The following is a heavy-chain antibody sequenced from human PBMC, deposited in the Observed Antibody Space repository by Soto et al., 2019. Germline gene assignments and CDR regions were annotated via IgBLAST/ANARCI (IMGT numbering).Heavy chain of an antibody. D-gene: IGHD6-6*01. CDR2: INHSGST. CDR1: ARSFSGYY. J-gene: IGHJ4*02. Sequence: QVQLQQWGAGLLKPSETLSLTCAVYARSFSGYYWSWIRQPPGKGLEWMGEINHSGSTNYNPSLKSRVTISVDMSKNQFSLKLSSVTAADTAVYYCARLVRTKAARPRGSGYIDYWGQGTMVTVSS. V-gene: IGHV4-34*01. CDR3: ARLVRTKAARPRGSGYIDY.